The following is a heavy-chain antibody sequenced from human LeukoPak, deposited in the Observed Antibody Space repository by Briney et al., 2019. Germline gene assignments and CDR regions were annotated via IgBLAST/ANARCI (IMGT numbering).Heavy chain of an antibody. D-gene: IGHD6-19*01. CDR3: AKQDIRSSAWYD. V-gene: IGHV3-23*01. CDR2: ISDSGGST. Sequence: GGSLRVSCAASGFTFSSYAMSWVRQAPGQGLEWVSAISDSGGSTYYADSVKGRFTISRDNSKNTLYLQMNSLRAEDTAVYYCAKQDIRSSAWYDWGQGTLVTVSS. CDR1: GFTFSSYA. J-gene: IGHJ4*02.